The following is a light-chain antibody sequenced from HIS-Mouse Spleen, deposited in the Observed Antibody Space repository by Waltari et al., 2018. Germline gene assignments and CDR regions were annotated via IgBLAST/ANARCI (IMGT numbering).Light chain of an antibody. V-gene: IGLV2-14*01. CDR1: SSAVGRYNY. CDR2: EVS. J-gene: IGLJ2*01. Sequence: QSALTQPASVSGSPGQSITISCTGTSSAVGRYNYVSWYQQHPGKAPKLMIYEVSNRPSGVSNRFSGSKSGNTASLTISGLQAEDEADYYCSSYTSSSTLGVFGGGTKLTVL. CDR3: SSYTSSSTLGV.